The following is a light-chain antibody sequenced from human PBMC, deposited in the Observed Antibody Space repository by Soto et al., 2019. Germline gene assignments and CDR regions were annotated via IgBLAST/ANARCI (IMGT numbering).Light chain of an antibody. CDR2: AAS. CDR3: QQSYSTPPWT. CDR1: QSISSY. V-gene: IGKV1-39*01. Sequence: DIQMTQSPSSLSASVGDRVTITCRASQSISSYLNWYQQKPGKAPKLLIYAASSLQSGVPSRFSGSGSGTEFTRTISSLQPEDFATYYCQQSYSTPPWTFGQVTKVEIK. J-gene: IGKJ1*01.